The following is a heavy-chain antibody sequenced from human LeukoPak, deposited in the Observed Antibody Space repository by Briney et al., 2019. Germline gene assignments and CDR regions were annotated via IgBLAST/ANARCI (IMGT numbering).Heavy chain of an antibody. V-gene: IGHV3-30*18. D-gene: IGHD2-2*02. Sequence: GGSLRLSCAASGFTFSSYGMHWVRQAPGKGLEWVAVISYDGSNKYYADSVKGRFTISRDNSKNTLYLQMNSLRAEDTAVYYCAKDTYQLLYSSDPFDYWGQGTLVTVSS. J-gene: IGHJ4*02. CDR1: GFTFSSYG. CDR3: AKDTYQLLYSSDPFDY. CDR2: ISYDGSNK.